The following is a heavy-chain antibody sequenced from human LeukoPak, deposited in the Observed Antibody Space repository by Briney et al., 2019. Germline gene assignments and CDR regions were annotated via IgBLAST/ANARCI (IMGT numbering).Heavy chain of an antibody. J-gene: IGHJ4*02. D-gene: IGHD5-18*01. CDR3: GKTSAGYSSGQKPAWPVDY. CDR1: GFTFGSHA. Sequence: GGSLRLSCEASGFTFGSHAMYWVRQAPGKGLEWVAGIFGSGGSPHYADSVKGRFTISRDNSRNTVYLQINSLRADDTAVYYCGKTSAGYSSGQKPAWPVDYWGQGTLVTVSS. V-gene: IGHV3-23*01. CDR2: IFGSGGSP.